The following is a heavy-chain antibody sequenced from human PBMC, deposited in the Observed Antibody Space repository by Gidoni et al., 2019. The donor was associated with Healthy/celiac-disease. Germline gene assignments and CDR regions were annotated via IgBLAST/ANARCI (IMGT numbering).Heavy chain of an antibody. D-gene: IGHD6-13*01. Sequence: TCTFSGFSLSTSGVGVGWIRQPPGKAREWLALIYCDDDKRYSPSLKSRLTITKDTSKNTVVLTMTNMDPVDTATYYCAHSGAAAAGGSFDYWGQGTLVTVSS. V-gene: IGHV2-5*02. CDR2: IYCDDDK. J-gene: IGHJ4*02. CDR3: AHSGAAAAGGSFDY. CDR1: GFSLSTSGVG.